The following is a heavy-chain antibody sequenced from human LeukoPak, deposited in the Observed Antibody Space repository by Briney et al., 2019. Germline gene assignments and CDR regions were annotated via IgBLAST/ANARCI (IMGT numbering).Heavy chain of an antibody. CDR1: GYTFTSYD. CDR2: MNPNSGNI. Sequence: ASVKVSCKASGYTFTSYDINWVRQATGQGLEWMGWMNPNSGNIGYAQKFQGRVTITRNTSISTAYMELSSLRSEDTAVYYCARGELGPVAFDIWGQGTMVTVSS. V-gene: IGHV1-8*03. D-gene: IGHD1-26*01. CDR3: ARGELGPVAFDI. J-gene: IGHJ3*02.